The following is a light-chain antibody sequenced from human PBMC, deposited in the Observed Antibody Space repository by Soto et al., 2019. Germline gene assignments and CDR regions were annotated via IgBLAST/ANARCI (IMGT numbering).Light chain of an antibody. Sequence: QSDLTQPRSVSGSPGQSVTISCTGTSSDVGDYNYVSWYQQHPGKAPKFIIYEVSKRPSGVPDRFSGSKSGNTASLTISGLQAEDEADYYCCSYAGTYTVVFGGGTKLTVL. CDR1: SSDVGDYNY. CDR3: CSYAGTYTVV. J-gene: IGLJ2*01. V-gene: IGLV2-11*01. CDR2: EVS.